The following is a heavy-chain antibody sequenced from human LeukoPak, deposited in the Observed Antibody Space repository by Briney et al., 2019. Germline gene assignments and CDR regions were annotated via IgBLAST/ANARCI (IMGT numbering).Heavy chain of an antibody. CDR2: VRFDESNI. CDR1: GFSFSSYG. CDR3: ARDCELGINWNPFDY. Sequence: GGSLRLSCAASGFSFSSYGMHWVRQAPGKGLEWVAFVRFDESNIYYADSVKGRFTISRDNPKNTLYLQMNSLRAEDSAVYYCARDCELGINWNPFDYWGQGTLVTVSS. J-gene: IGHJ4*02. V-gene: IGHV3-30*02. D-gene: IGHD1-20*01.